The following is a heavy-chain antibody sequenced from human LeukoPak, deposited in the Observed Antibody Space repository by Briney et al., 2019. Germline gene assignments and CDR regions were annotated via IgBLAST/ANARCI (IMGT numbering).Heavy chain of an antibody. D-gene: IGHD6-6*01. CDR3: ARVAGSSLSRARFDY. CDR2: ISGDGSFI. CDR1: GFTFTNYA. Sequence: GGSLRLSCAASGFTFTNYAVNWVRQAPGKGLEWVSAISGDGSFIYYTDSEKGGFTIYRENDMRTVYLKMNSLRAEDTAIYYCARVAGSSLSRARFDYWGPGTLVTVSS. V-gene: IGHV3-23*01. J-gene: IGHJ4*02.